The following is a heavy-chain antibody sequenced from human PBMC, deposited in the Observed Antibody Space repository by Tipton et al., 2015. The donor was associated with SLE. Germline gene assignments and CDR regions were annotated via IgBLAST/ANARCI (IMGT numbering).Heavy chain of an antibody. CDR2: VYSNGIT. V-gene: IGHV4-39*01. CDR3: ARGRDQLPTGDY. Sequence: GLVKPSETLSLNCIVSGGSINSSTYYWGWIRQPPGRGLEWIGSVYSNGITYYTPSLKSRVTMSEDTSKNQLSLKLSSVTAADTAVYYCARGRDQLPTGDYWGQGTLVTVSS. CDR1: GGSINSSTYY. D-gene: IGHD2-2*01. J-gene: IGHJ4*02.